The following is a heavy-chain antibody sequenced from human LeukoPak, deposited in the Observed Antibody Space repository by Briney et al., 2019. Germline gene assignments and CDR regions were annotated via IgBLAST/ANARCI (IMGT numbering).Heavy chain of an antibody. CDR1: GFTFSRYG. Sequence: GGSLRLSCAASGFTFSRYGMHWVRQAPGKGLEWVTFIRYDGSNKYYADSVKGRFTISRDNSKNTLYLQMNSLRAEDTAVYYCAKAGDGYNLFDYWGQGTLVTVSS. J-gene: IGHJ4*02. D-gene: IGHD5-24*01. CDR3: AKAGDGYNLFDY. V-gene: IGHV3-30*02. CDR2: IRYDGSNK.